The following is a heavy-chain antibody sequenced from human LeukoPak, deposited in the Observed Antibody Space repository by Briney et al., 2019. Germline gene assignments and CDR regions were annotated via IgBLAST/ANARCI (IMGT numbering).Heavy chain of an antibody. CDR2: IHNYETTE. Sequence: GGSLRLSCTASGFTFSSFGMHWVRQTPGKGLEWVTFIHNYETTEYYADSVEGRFTISRDNSKNTVYLQMNSLRVEDTAVYYCAKEGGDIVVVPAAMPDYWGQGTLVTVSS. V-gene: IGHV3-30*02. CDR1: GFTFSSFG. J-gene: IGHJ4*02. D-gene: IGHD2-2*01. CDR3: AKEGGDIVVVPAAMPDY.